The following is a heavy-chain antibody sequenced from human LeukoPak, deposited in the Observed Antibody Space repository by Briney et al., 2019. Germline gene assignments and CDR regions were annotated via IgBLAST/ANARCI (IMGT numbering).Heavy chain of an antibody. CDR2: INHSGST. V-gene: IGHV4-34*01. CDR3: ARERSSQGYFDF. Sequence: SETLSLTCAVCGGSFSGYYWSWIRQPPGKGLEWIGEINHSGSTNYNPSLKSRVTISVDTSKNQFSLKLSSVTAADTAVYYCARERSSQGYFDFWGQGTLVTVSS. D-gene: IGHD6-6*01. J-gene: IGHJ4*02. CDR1: GGSFSGYY.